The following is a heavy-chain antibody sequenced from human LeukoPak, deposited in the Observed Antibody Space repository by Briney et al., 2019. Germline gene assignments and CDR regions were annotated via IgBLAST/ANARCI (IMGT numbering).Heavy chain of an antibody. D-gene: IGHD3-22*01. CDR3: AKGVSGYQGGWFDP. V-gene: IGHV3-9*01. CDR1: GFTFDDYA. CDR2: ISWNSGSI. J-gene: IGHJ5*02. Sequence: GRSLRLSCAASGFTFDDYAMHWVRQASGKGLEWVSGISWNSGSIGYADSVKGRFTISRDNAKNSLYLQMNSLRAEDTALYYCAKGVSGYQGGWFDPWGQGTLVTISS.